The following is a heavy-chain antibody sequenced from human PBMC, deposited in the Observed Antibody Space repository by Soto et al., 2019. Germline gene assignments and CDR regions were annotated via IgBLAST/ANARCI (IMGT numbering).Heavy chain of an antibody. CDR1: GGSFSGYY. CDR3: ARDTRSSWPPYLGY. V-gene: IGHV3-53*01. CDR2: IYSGGST. J-gene: IGHJ4*02. D-gene: IGHD6-13*01. Sequence: ETLSLTCAVYGGSFSGYYWSWIRQPPGKGLEWVSVIYSGGSTYYADSVKGRFTISRDNSKNTLYLQMNSLRAEDTAVYYCARDTRSSWPPYLGYWGQGTLVTVSS.